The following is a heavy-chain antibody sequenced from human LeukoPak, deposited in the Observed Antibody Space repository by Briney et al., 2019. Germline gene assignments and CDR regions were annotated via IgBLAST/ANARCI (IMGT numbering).Heavy chain of an antibody. J-gene: IGHJ6*02. CDR1: GFTFSGYS. V-gene: IGHV3-21*01. D-gene: IGHD3-22*01. CDR3: ARDLNYYDSSGYYQSGTYYGMDV. CDR2: ISSSSSYI. Sequence: GGSLRLSCAASGFTFSGYSMNWVRQAPGKGLEWVSSISSSSSYIYYADSVKGRFTISGDNAKNSLYLQMNSLRAEDTAVYYCARDLNYYDSSGYYQSGTYYGMDVWGQGTTVTVSS.